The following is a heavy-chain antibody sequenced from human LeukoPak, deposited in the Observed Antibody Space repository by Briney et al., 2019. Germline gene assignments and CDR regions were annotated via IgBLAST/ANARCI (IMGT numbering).Heavy chain of an antibody. CDR2: IRYDGSNK. D-gene: IGHD3-9*01. CDR3: AKCILTGYYKGYMDV. J-gene: IGHJ6*03. Sequence: GGSLRLSCAASGFTFSSYGMYWVRQAPGKGLEWVAFIRYDGSNKYYADSVKGRFIISRDNSKNTLYLQMNSLRAEDTAVYYCAKCILTGYYKGYMDVWGKGTTVTISS. V-gene: IGHV3-30*02. CDR1: GFTFSSYG.